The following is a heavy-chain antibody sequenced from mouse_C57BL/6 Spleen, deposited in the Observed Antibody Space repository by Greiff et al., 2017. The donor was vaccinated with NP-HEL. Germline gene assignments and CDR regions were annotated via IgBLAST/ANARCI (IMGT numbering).Heavy chain of an antibody. CDR3: AREAPYYFDY. Sequence: VQLKESGGDLVKPGGSLKLSCAASGFTFSSYGMSWVRQTPDKRLEWVATISSGGSYTYYPDSVKGRFTISRDNAKNTLYLQMSSLKSEDTAMYYCAREAPYYFDYWGQGTTLTVSS. J-gene: IGHJ2*01. V-gene: IGHV5-6*01. CDR1: GFTFSSYG. CDR2: ISSGGSYT.